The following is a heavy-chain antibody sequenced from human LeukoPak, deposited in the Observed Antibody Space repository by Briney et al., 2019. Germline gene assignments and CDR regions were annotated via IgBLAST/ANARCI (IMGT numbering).Heavy chain of an antibody. D-gene: IGHD6-19*01. J-gene: IGHJ4*02. CDR2: IYHSGST. Sequence: SETLSLTCTVSGYSISSDYYWGWVRQPPGKGLEWIGSIYHSGSTYYNPSLKSRVTISVDTSKNQFSLKLTSVTAADTAVYYCARGTWLGIDYWGQGTLVTVSS. CDR1: GYSISSDYY. CDR3: ARGTWLGIDY. V-gene: IGHV4-38-2*02.